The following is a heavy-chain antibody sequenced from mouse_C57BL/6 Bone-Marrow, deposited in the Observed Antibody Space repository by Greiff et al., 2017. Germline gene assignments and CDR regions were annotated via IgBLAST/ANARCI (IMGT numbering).Heavy chain of an antibody. V-gene: IGHV1-9*01. CDR1: GYTFTGYW. CDR3: ARRKFLYYYSSSFFAY. J-gene: IGHJ3*01. CDR2: ILPGSGST. D-gene: IGHD1-1*01. Sequence: QVQLQQSGAELMKPGASVKLSCKATGYTFTGYWIEWVKQRPGHGLEWIGEILPGSGSTNYNEKFKGKATFTADTSSNTAYMKLSSLTTEDSAIYYCARRKFLYYYSSSFFAYWGQGTLVTVSA.